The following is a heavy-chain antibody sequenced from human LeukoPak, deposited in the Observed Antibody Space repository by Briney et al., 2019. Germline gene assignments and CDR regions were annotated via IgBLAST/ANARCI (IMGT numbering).Heavy chain of an antibody. CDR1: GGSISSSNW. V-gene: IGHV4-4*02. CDR2: IYHSGST. Sequence: PSGTLSLTCAVSGGSISSSNWWSWVRQPPGKGLEWIGGIYHSGSTNYNPSLKSRVTISVDRSKNQFSLKLSSVTAADTAVYYCARLLHYDSRLFFDYWGQGTLVTVSS. D-gene: IGHD3-22*01. J-gene: IGHJ4*02. CDR3: ARLLHYDSRLFFDY.